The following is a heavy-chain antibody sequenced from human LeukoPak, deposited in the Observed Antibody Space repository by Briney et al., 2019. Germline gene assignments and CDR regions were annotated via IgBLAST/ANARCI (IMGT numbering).Heavy chain of an antibody. Sequence: VASVKVSCKASGGTFSCYAISWVRQAPGQGLEWMGGIIPIFGTASYAQKFQGRVTITADESTSTAYMELSSLRSEDTAVYYCARGGEGYSSSWYHAFDIWGQGTMVTVSS. D-gene: IGHD6-13*01. CDR1: GGTFSCYA. CDR3: ARGGEGYSSSWYHAFDI. V-gene: IGHV1-69*13. J-gene: IGHJ3*02. CDR2: IIPIFGTA.